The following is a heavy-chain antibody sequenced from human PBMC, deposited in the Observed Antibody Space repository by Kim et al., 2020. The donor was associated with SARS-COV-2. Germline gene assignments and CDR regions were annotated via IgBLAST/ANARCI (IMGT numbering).Heavy chain of an antibody. CDR2: IYPGDSDT. D-gene: IGHD3-10*01. Sequence: GESLKISCKGSGYSFTNYWIGWVRQMPGKGLEWMGIIYPGDSDTRYSPSFQGQVTISADKSISTAYLQWSSLKASDTAMYYCARWIGWMVRGAAGWFDPWGQGTLVTVSS. V-gene: IGHV5-51*01. CDR3: ARWIGWMVRGAAGWFDP. CDR1: GYSFTNYW. J-gene: IGHJ5*02.